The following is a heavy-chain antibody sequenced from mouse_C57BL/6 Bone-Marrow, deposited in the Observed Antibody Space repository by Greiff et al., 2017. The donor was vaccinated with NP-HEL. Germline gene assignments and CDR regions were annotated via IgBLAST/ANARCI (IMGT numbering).Heavy chain of an antibody. D-gene: IGHD2-10*01. CDR1: GFTFSSYT. Sequence: EVQVVQSGGGLVKPGGSLKLSCAASGFTFSSYTMSWVRQTPEKRLEWVETISGGGGNTYYPDSVKGRFTFSRDNAKSTLYLQMSSLRSEDTALYCWAILLYYFDYWGQGTTLTVSS. CDR2: ISGGGGNT. CDR3: AILLYYFDY. J-gene: IGHJ2*01. V-gene: IGHV5-9*01.